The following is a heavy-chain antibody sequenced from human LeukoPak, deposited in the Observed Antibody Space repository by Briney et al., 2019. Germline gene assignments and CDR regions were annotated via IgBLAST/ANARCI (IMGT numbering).Heavy chain of an antibody. CDR3: ARDRSGPYSGSYSGQDY. CDR2: MNPNSGNT. CDR1: GYTFTSCD. Sequence: ASVKVSCKASGYTFTSCDINWVRQATGQGLEWMGWMNPNSGNTGYAQKFQGRVTMTRDMSTSTVYMELSSLRSEDTAVYYCARDRSGPYSGSYSGQDYWGQGTLVTVSS. J-gene: IGHJ4*02. D-gene: IGHD1-26*01. V-gene: IGHV1-8*01.